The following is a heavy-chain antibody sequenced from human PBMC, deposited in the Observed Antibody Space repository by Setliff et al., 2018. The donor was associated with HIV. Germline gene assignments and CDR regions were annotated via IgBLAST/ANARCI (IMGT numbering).Heavy chain of an antibody. Sequence: SETLSLTCTVSGGSISSFTHHWGVIRQPPGKGLEWIGSIYCSGSTQYNPSLKSRVTMSVDTSKDQFFLRLNSVTAADTALYYCAKLVTKARGVSWRMDYWGQGTLVTVSS. D-gene: IGHD3-10*01. CDR3: AKLVTKARGVSWRMDY. J-gene: IGHJ4*02. V-gene: IGHV4-39*01. CDR1: GGSISSFTHH. CDR2: IYCSGST.